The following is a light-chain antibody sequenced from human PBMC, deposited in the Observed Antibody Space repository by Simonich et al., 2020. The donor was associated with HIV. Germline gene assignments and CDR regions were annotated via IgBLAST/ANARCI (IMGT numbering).Light chain of an antibody. V-gene: IGLV2-8*01. Sequence: QSALTQPPSASGSPGQSVTISCTGTSSDIGAFNYVSWYQHHRGKAPKLMIYGVNKRPSGVPQRCSGSKSGNTASLTVSGLQAEDEADYYCSSYVGTNTVFGGGTKLTVL. CDR1: SSDIGAFNY. CDR2: GVN. J-gene: IGLJ2*01. CDR3: SSYVGTNTV.